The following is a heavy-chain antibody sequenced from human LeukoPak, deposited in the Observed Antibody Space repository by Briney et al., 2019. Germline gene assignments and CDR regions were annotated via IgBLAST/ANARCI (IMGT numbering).Heavy chain of an antibody. V-gene: IGHV4-39*07. J-gene: IGHJ5*02. Sequence: SETLSLTCTVSGGSISSSSYYWGWIRQPPGKGLEWIGSIYYSGSTYYNPSLKSRVTISVDTSKNQFSLKLRSVTAADTAVYYCARAGYSGYDYYYNWFDPWGQGTLVTVSS. CDR2: IYYSGST. D-gene: IGHD5-12*01. CDR1: GGSISSSSYY. CDR3: ARAGYSGYDYYYNWFDP.